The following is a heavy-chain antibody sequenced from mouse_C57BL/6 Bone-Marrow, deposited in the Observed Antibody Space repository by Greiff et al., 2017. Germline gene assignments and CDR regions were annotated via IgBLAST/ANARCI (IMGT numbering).Heavy chain of an antibody. D-gene: IGHD1-1*01. Sequence: EVQLQESGGGLVQPGGSMKLSCVASGFTFSNYWMNWVRQSPEKGLEWVAQIGLKSDNYATHYAESVKGRFTISRDDYKSSVYLQMNNLRAEDTVIYYCTGDYYGSSHYYAMDYWGQGTSVTVSS. J-gene: IGHJ4*01. CDR3: TGDYYGSSHYYAMDY. CDR2: IGLKSDNYAT. V-gene: IGHV6-3*01. CDR1: GFTFSNYW.